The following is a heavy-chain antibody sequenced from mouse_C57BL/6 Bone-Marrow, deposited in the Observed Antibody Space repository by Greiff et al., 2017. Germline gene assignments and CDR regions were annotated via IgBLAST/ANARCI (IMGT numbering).Heavy chain of an antibody. CDR3: ARGGVPTYFDY. D-gene: IGHD6-1*01. J-gene: IGHJ2*01. CDR2: IYPGNGDT. V-gene: IGHV14-4*01. Sequence: VQLKQSGAELVRPGASVKLSCTASGFTFTDDYMHWVKQRPGQGLEWIGWIYPGNGDTDYAWKFKGKATITADTSSNTAYMQLSSLTSEDSAVYYCARGGVPTYFDYWGQGTMLTVS. CDR1: GFTFTDDY.